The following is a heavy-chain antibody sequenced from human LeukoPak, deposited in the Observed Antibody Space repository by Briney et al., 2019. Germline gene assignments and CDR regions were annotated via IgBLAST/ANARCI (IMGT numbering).Heavy chain of an antibody. CDR2: INPNSGGT. J-gene: IGHJ4*02. Sequence: GASVKVSCKSSGYTFTGYYMHWVRQAPGQGREWMRWINPNSGGTNYAQKFQGRVTMTRDTSISTAYMELSRLRSDDTAVYYCARESNFDYWGQGTLVTVSS. CDR3: ARESNFDY. V-gene: IGHV1-2*02. CDR1: GYTFTGYY.